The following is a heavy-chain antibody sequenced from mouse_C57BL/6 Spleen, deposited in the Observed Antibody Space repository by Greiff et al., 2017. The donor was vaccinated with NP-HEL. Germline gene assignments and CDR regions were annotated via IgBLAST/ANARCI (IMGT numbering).Heavy chain of an antibody. J-gene: IGHJ2*01. CDR2: ISYSGST. D-gene: IGHD1-1*01. Sequence: VQLKESGPGMVKPSQSLSLTCTVTGYSITSGYDWHWIRHFPGNKLEWMGYISYSGSTNYNPSLKSRISITHDTSKNHFFLKLNSVTTEDTATYYCARESSFYYFDYWGQGTTLTVSS. CDR3: ARESSFYYFDY. CDR1: GYSITSGYD. V-gene: IGHV3-1*01.